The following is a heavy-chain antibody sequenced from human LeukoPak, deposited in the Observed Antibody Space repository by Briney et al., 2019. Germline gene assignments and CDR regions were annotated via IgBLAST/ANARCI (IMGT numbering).Heavy chain of an antibody. J-gene: IGHJ5*02. V-gene: IGHV1-8*01. D-gene: IGHD6-13*01. CDR1: GGPFTSYD. CDR2: MNPNSGNT. Sequence: PGSSVKVSCKASGGPFTSYDINWVRQATGQGLEWMGWMNPNSGNTGYAQKFQGRVTMTRNTSISTAYMELSSLRSEDTAVYYCARGKQQLVEFAGSATGKYNWFDPWGQGTLVTVSS. CDR3: ARGKQQLVEFAGSATGKYNWFDP.